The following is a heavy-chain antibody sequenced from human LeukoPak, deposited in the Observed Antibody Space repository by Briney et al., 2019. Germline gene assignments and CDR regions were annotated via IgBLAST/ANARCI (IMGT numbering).Heavy chain of an antibody. CDR3: ATFSYAGNAGGSVGP. D-gene: IGHD4-23*01. CDR1: GFTVSSNY. J-gene: IGHJ5*02. V-gene: IGHV3-53*01. Sequence: SGGSLRLSCAASGFTVSSNYMTWVRQAPGKGLEWVSVIYRAGNTYYADSVKGRFTISRDNSKNTVYLQMNSLRAEDTAVYYCATFSYAGNAGGSVGPWGQGTLVTVTS. CDR2: IYRAGNT.